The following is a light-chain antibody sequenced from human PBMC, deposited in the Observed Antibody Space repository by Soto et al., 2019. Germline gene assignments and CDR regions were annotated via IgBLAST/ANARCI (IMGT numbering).Light chain of an antibody. CDR3: QQYIRWHLT. CDR1: ETVSSN. J-gene: IGKJ5*01. V-gene: IGKV3-15*01. Sequence: IVMTQSPVTLSVSPGERATLSCRASETVSSNFAWYQQKPGQPPRLLIYGVSTRATGIPARFSGSGSGTDFTLTISSLQSEDFAVYYCQQYIRWHLTFGQGTLLEIK. CDR2: GVS.